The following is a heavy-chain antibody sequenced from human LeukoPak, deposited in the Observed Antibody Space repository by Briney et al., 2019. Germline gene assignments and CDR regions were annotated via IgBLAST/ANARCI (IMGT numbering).Heavy chain of an antibody. CDR1: GGSISSGDYY. CDR3: ARDFLDYYGSGSYAFDI. CDR2: IYYSGST. Sequence: PSETLSLTCTVSGGSISSGDYYWSWIRQPPGKGLEWIGYIYYSGSTYYNPSLKSRVTISVDTSKNQFSLKLSSVTAADTAVYYCARDFLDYYGSGSYAFDIWGQGTMVTVSS. V-gene: IGHV4-30-4*01. D-gene: IGHD3-10*01. J-gene: IGHJ3*02.